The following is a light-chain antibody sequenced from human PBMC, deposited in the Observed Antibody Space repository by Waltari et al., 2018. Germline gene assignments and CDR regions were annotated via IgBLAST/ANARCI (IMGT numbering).Light chain of an antibody. Sequence: EIVMTQSAPPLSAPPAERATLSCRASQTLTSNLAWYQQKPGQAPRLLIYGASTRATGIPARFSGSGSGTQFTLTISSLQSEDFVVYYCQQYNNRPYTFGQGTKLEIK. V-gene: IGKV3-15*01. CDR1: QTLTSN. J-gene: IGKJ2*01. CDR3: QQYNNRPYT. CDR2: GAS.